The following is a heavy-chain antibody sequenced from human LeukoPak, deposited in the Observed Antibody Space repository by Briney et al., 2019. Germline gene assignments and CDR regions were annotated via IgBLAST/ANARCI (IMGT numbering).Heavy chain of an antibody. Sequence: SETLSLTCTVSGVSISRYYWSWLRQPPGKGLEWIGYIYYSGSTYYNPSLKSRVTISVDTSKNQFSLKLSSVTAADTAVYYCARVDAVVRGVIKFDYFDYWGQGTLVTVFS. V-gene: IGHV4-59*08. D-gene: IGHD3-10*01. CDR1: GVSISRYY. CDR3: ARVDAVVRGVIKFDYFDY. J-gene: IGHJ4*02. CDR2: IYYSGST.